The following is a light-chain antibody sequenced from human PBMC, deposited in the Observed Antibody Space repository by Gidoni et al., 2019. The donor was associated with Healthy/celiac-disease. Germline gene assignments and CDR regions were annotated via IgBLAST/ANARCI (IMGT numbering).Light chain of an antibody. CDR3: AAWDDSLNGRV. V-gene: IGLV1-44*01. Sequence: QSVLTQPPSASGTPGPRVTISCSGSSSHIGSNTVNWSQQLPGTAPNLLIYSHKQRPSGVPDRVSGSKSGTSASLAISGLQSEDEADYYCAAWDDSLNGRVFGGGTQLTVL. CDR1: SSHIGSNT. CDR2: SHK. J-gene: IGLJ7*01.